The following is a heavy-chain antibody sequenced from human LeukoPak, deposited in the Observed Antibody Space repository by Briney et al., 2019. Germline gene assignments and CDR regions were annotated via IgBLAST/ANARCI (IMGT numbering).Heavy chain of an antibody. CDR3: VSGYVAALPSY. V-gene: IGHV4-38-2*01. Sequence: SETLSLTCAVSGYSISSGYYWGWIRQPPGKGLEWIGSIYHSGSTYYNPYLKSRVTISVDTSKNQFSLKLSSVTAADTAVYYCVSGYVAALPSYWGQGTLVTVSS. D-gene: IGHD5-12*01. CDR1: GYSISSGYY. J-gene: IGHJ4*02. CDR2: IYHSGST.